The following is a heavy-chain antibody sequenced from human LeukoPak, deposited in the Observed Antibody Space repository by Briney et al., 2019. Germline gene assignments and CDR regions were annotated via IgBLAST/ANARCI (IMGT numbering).Heavy chain of an antibody. V-gene: IGHV4-4*02. J-gene: IGHJ4*02. Sequence: SGTLSLTCAVSGGSFSSSNWWSWVRQPPGKGLEWIGEIFHSGTTNYNPSLKSRVTISVDKSKNQFSLKLSSVTAADTAVYYCARELTYSYGYISPSDYWGQGTLVTVSS. CDR2: IFHSGTT. D-gene: IGHD5-18*01. CDR3: ARELTYSYGYISPSDY. CDR1: GGSFSSSNW.